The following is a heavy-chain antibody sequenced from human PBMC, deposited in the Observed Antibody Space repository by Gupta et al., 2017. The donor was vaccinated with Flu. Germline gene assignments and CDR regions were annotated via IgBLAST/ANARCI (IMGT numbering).Heavy chain of an antibody. CDR2: ISGSGDGT. V-gene: IGHV3-23*01. J-gene: IGHJ4*02. D-gene: IGHD6-13*01. Sequence: EVQLLESGGGLVQPGGSLRLSCAAYGFTFSNYGMSWVRQAPGKGMEWVSGISGSGDGTYYADSVMGRFSISRDNSKNTLFLQMNSLRADDTAVYYCAKGRWPQGANHFPDYWGQGTRVTVSS. CDR1: GFTFSNYG. CDR3: AKGRWPQGANHFPDY.